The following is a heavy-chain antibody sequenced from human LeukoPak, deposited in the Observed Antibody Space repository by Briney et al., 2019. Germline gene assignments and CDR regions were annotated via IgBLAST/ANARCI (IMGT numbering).Heavy chain of an antibody. CDR3: AKGPFPDAFDI. CDR2: IWYDGSNK. V-gene: IGHV3-33*06. CDR1: GFTFSSYG. Sequence: GRSLRLSCAASGFTFSSYGMHWVRQAPGKGLEWVAVIWYDGSNKYYADSVKGRFTISRDNSKNTLYLQMKSLRAEDTAVYYCAKGPFPDAFDIWGQGTMVTVSS. D-gene: IGHD2/OR15-2a*01. J-gene: IGHJ3*02.